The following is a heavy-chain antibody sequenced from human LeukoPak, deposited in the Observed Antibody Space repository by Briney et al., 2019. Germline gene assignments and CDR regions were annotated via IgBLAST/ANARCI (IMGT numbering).Heavy chain of an antibody. Sequence: SETLSLTCAVSGGSISSSNWWSWVRQPPGKGLEWIGEIYHSGSTNYNPSLKSRVTISVDKSKNQFSLKLSSVTAADTAVYYCARVKATTGIFPFDYWGQGTLVTVSS. D-gene: IGHD1-1*01. CDR3: ARVKATTGIFPFDY. CDR1: GGSISSSNW. V-gene: IGHV4-4*02. J-gene: IGHJ4*02. CDR2: IYHSGST.